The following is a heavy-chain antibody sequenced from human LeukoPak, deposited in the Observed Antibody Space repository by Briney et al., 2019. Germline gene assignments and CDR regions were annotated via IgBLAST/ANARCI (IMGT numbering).Heavy chain of an antibody. Sequence: GGSLRLSCAASGFTFSSYGMHWVRQAPGRGLEWVAFIRYDGSNKYYADSVKGRFTISRDNSKNTLYLQMNSLRAEDTAVYYCAKDVYSSSTGRHLDYWGQGTLVTVSS. J-gene: IGHJ4*02. CDR2: IRYDGSNK. CDR1: GFTFSSYG. CDR3: AKDVYSSSTGRHLDY. V-gene: IGHV3-30*02. D-gene: IGHD6-6*01.